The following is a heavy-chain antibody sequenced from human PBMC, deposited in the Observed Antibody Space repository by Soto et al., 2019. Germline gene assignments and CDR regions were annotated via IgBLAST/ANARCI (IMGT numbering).Heavy chain of an antibody. V-gene: IGHV2-70*13. Sequence: SGPTLVAPTETLTLTCTCSGFALTIPGICVSCIRHSPRKALEWLALIERDDDDKYYSTSLKTRLTISKDTRKNQVVLTMANMEPADTATYYCARSIRGPRRFNGMDVWGQGTTVTVSS. J-gene: IGHJ6*02. D-gene: IGHD1-20*01. CDR1: GFALTIPGIC. CDR2: IERDDDDK. CDR3: ARSIRGPRRFNGMDV.